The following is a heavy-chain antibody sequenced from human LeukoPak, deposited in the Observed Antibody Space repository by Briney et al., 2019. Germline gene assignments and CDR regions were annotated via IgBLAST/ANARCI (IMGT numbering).Heavy chain of an antibody. V-gene: IGHV3-21*01. CDR3: ARFPTLGSSGYYEHEDTASTP. CDR1: GFTFSNYN. J-gene: IGHJ5*02. CDR2: ISGSSRYI. D-gene: IGHD3-22*01. Sequence: GGSLRLSCAAAGFTFSNYNMNWVRQAPGQGLQWGSSISGSSRYIYYADSVRGRFTISRDNAKNSRYLQMNSLRAEDTAIYYCARFPTLGSSGYYEHEDTASTPWGQGTLVTVSS.